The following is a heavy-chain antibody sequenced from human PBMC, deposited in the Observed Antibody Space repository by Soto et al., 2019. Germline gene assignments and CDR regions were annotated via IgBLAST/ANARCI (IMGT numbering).Heavy chain of an antibody. V-gene: IGHV3-74*01. CDR2: FHSDGRGT. CDR3: ARGDRGAFDD. Sequence: EVRLVASVGDLFQPGGARRLAYAASGCTFSYDWMHWVRQPPGKRLVWVSRFHSDGRGTTYVDFVKGRFTISRDNAKNRLYLQMNSLTADDTAVYYCARGDRGAFDDWGQGTRVTVSS. CDR1: GCTFSYDW. J-gene: IGHJ4*02. D-gene: IGHD3-10*01.